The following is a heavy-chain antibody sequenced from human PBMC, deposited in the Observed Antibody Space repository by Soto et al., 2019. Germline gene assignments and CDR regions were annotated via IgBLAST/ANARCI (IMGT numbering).Heavy chain of an antibody. CDR1: GFTFSSYA. Sequence: QVQLVESGGGVVQPGRSLRLSCAASGFTFSSYAMHWVRQAPGKGLEWVAVISYDGSNKYYADSVKGRFTISRDNSKNPLYFQMTCLSAENTAVYYCARDPLWGRAMVLLYFDLWGLGTLVTVSS. V-gene: IGHV3-30-3*01. CDR3: ARDPLWGRAMVLLYFDL. CDR2: ISYDGSNK. J-gene: IGHJ2*01. D-gene: IGHD3-10*01.